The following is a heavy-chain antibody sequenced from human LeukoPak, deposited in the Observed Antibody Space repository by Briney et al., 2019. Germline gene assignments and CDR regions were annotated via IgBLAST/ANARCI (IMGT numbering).Heavy chain of an antibody. Sequence: GGSLRLSCAASGFTFSSYSMNWVRQAPGKGLEWVSSISSSSSYIYYADSVKGRFTISRDNAKNSLYLQMNSLRAEDTAVYYCARDAHIAVADVYDYWGQGTLVTVSS. J-gene: IGHJ4*02. D-gene: IGHD6-19*01. CDR3: ARDAHIAVADVYDY. CDR2: ISSSSSYI. CDR1: GFTFSSYS. V-gene: IGHV3-21*01.